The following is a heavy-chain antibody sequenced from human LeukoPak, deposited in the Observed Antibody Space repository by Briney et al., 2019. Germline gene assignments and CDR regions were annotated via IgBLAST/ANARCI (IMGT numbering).Heavy chain of an antibody. CDR2: IYYSGTT. D-gene: IGHD2-15*01. Sequence: SQTLSLTCTVSGGSISSGDYYWSWIRQSPGKGLEWIGYIYYSGTTYYNPSLKSRITKSEDTSNNQFSLELSSLTAADTAVYYCARAQLCSGGGCHFDVWGQGTLVTVSS. CDR3: ARAQLCSGGGCHFDV. V-gene: IGHV4-30-4*01. CDR1: GGSISSGDYY. J-gene: IGHJ4*02.